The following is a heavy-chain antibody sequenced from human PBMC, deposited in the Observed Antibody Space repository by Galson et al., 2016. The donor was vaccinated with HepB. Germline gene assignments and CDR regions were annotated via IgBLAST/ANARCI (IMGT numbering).Heavy chain of an antibody. Sequence: SLRLSCAASGFTFSTYWMTWVRQAPGKGLEWVANINQGGSEENYVDSMKGRFTISRDNAKNSLFLQINSLRAEDAAVCYCARDLSFGGGSTWYDVMDVWGQGTTVTVSS. CDR1: GFTFSTYW. CDR2: INQGGSEE. D-gene: IGHD3-10*01. J-gene: IGHJ6*02. CDR3: ARDLSFGGGSTWYDVMDV. V-gene: IGHV3-7*05.